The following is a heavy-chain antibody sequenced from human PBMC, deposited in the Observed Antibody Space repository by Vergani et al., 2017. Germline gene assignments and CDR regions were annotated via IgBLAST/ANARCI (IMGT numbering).Heavy chain of an antibody. Sequence: EVQLVESGGGLVKPGGSLRLSCAASGFTFSSYSMNWVRQAPGKGLEWVSSISSSSSYIYYADSVKGRFTISRDNAKNSLYLQMNSLRAEDTAVYYCAKIGSGSYDYWGQGTLVTVSS. D-gene: IGHD3-10*01. CDR1: GFTFSSYS. J-gene: IGHJ4*02. CDR3: AKIGSGSYDY. CDR2: ISSSSSYI. V-gene: IGHV3-21*01.